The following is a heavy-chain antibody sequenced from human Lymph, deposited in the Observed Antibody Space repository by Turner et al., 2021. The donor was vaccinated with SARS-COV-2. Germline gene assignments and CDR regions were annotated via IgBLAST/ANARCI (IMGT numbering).Heavy chain of an antibody. CDR3: ARVVVLRRAYFDY. J-gene: IGHJ4*02. Sequence: QVQLQESGPGLVKPSQTLSLTCTVSGGSISSGDYYWGWIRQPPGKGLVWIGYINYSGSTFNNPSLKSRVTISVDTSKNQFSLKLSSGTAADTAVYYCARVVVLRRAYFDYWGQGTLVTVSS. CDR1: GGSISSGDYY. D-gene: IGHD2-8*01. V-gene: IGHV4-30-4*01. CDR2: INYSGST.